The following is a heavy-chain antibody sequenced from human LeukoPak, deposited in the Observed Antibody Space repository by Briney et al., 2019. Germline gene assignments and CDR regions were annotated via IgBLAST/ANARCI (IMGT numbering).Heavy chain of an antibody. V-gene: IGHV3-23*01. CDR3: AREGGLGYCSSTSCALDY. CDR1: GFTFSSYA. J-gene: IGHJ4*02. CDR2: ISGSDGST. Sequence: GGSLRLSCAASGFTFSSYAMSWVRQAPGEGLEWVSGISGSDGSTYYADSVKGRFTISRDNSKNTLYLQMNSLRVEDTAVYYCAREGGLGYCSSTSCALDYWGQGTLVTVSS. D-gene: IGHD2-2*01.